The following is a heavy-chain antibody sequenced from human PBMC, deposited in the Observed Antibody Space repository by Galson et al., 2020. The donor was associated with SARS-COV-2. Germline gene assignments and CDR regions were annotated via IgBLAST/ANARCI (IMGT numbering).Heavy chain of an antibody. D-gene: IGHD6-19*01. CDR3: ARGSAVAGNDRYFQH. J-gene: IGHJ1*01. CDR2: INSGNGNT. V-gene: IGHV1-3*01. CDR1: GYTFTNYA. Sequence: ASVKVSCKASGYTFTNYAMHWVRQAPGQGLEWMGWINSGNGNTTYSQKFQGRVTITRDTSASTAYMELSSLRSEDTAVYYCARGSAVAGNDRYFQHWGQGTLVTVSS.